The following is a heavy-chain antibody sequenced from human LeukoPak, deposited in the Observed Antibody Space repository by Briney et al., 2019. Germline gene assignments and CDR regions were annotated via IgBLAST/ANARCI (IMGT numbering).Heavy chain of an antibody. J-gene: IGHJ4*02. D-gene: IGHD2-21*02. V-gene: IGHV3-30*04. Sequence: PGGSLRLSCAASGFTFSDYAMHWVRLAPGKGLEWVAVISFDGNNKYYADSVKGRFTISRDNSKNTLFLQMNSLRAEDTAVYYCAREGANPRLSGDCPDYWGQGTLVTVSS. CDR3: AREGANPRLSGDCPDY. CDR1: GFTFSDYA. CDR2: ISFDGNNK.